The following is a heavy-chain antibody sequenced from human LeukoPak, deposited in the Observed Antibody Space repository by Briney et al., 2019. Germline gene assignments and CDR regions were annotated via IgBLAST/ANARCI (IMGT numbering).Heavy chain of an antibody. Sequence: GGSLRLSCAASGFTFSSYAMHWVRQAPGKGLEWVAVISYDGSNKYYADSVKGRFTISRDNSKNTLYLQMNSLRAEDTAVYYCAKDWGSGSYQPDAFDIWGQGTMVTVSS. V-gene: IGHV3-30-3*01. J-gene: IGHJ3*02. D-gene: IGHD1-26*01. CDR3: AKDWGSGSYQPDAFDI. CDR2: ISYDGSNK. CDR1: GFTFSSYA.